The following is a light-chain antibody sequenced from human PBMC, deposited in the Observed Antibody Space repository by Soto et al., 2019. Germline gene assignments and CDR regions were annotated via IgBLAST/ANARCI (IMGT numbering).Light chain of an antibody. Sequence: EIVMTQSPATLSVSPGERATLSCRASQSVSSNLAWYQQTPGQAPRLLLYGTSTRATGIPARFSGSGSGTEFTLTISSLQSEDFAVYYCQQYTNWPYTFGQGTKLEIK. CDR1: QSVSSN. J-gene: IGKJ2*01. CDR3: QQYTNWPYT. V-gene: IGKV3-15*01. CDR2: GTS.